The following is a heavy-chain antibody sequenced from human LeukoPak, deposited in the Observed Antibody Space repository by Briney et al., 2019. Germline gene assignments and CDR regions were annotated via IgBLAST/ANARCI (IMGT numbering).Heavy chain of an antibody. CDR2: VYYSGST. J-gene: IGHJ4*02. D-gene: IGHD2-21*02. V-gene: IGHV4-39*07. CDR3: ARSPRRVTATIYFDY. Sequence: SETLSLTCTVSGGSISSSSYYWGWIRQPPGKGLEWIGSVYYSGSTYYNPSLKSRVSMSVDTSKNQFSLKLTSVTAADTAVYYCARSPRRVTATIYFDYWGQGTLVTASS. CDR1: GGSISSSSYY.